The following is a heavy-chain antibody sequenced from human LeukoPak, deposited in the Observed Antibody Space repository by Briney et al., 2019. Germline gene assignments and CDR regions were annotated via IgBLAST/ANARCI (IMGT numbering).Heavy chain of an antibody. CDR1: GGSISSGGYY. Sequence: SETLSLTCTVSGGSISSGGYYWSWIRQPPGKGLEWIGYIYHSGSTYYNPSLKSRVTISVDRSKNQFSLQLNSVTPEDTAVYYCARDQLGMIFYFDYWGQGTLVTVSS. D-gene: IGHD7-27*01. CDR2: IYHSGST. J-gene: IGHJ4*02. V-gene: IGHV4-30-2*01. CDR3: ARDQLGMIFYFDY.